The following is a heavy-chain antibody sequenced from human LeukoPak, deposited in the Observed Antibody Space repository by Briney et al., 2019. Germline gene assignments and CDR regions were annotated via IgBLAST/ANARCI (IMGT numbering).Heavy chain of an antibody. D-gene: IGHD6-13*01. J-gene: IGHJ4*02. CDR1: GGTFSSYA. CDR3: ARLRDSRDVYFDY. V-gene: IGHV1-18*01. CDR2: ISAYNGNT. Sequence: ASVKDSCKASGGTFSSYAISWVRQAPGQGLEWMGWISAYNGNTNYAQKLQGRVTMTTDTSTSTAYMELRSLRSDDTAVYYCARLRDSRDVYFDYWGQGTLVTVSS.